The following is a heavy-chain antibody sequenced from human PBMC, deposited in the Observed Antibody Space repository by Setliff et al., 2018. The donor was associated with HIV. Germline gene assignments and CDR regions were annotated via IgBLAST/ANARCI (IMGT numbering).Heavy chain of an antibody. J-gene: IGHJ3*02. Sequence: SETLSLTCSVFGGSMNSHYWSWIRQPPGKGLEWIGYIYYSGSTNYNPSLKSRVTISVDKSKNQFSLKLSSVTAADTAVYYCARSDSYCAGDCYGVDGVDAFDIWGQGTMVTVSS. CDR1: GGSMNSHY. CDR3: ARSDSYCAGDCYGVDGVDAFDI. CDR2: IYYSGST. D-gene: IGHD2-21*02. V-gene: IGHV4-59*11.